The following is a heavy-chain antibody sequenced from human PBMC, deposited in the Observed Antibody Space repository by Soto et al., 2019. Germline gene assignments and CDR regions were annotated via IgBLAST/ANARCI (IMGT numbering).Heavy chain of an antibody. J-gene: IGHJ3*02. CDR2: IYPGDSDT. D-gene: IGHD2-21*02. Sequence: GESLKISCKGSGYSFTSYWIGWVRQMPRKGLEWMGIIYPGDSDTRYSPSFQGQVTISADKSISTAYLQWSSLKASDTAMYYCAVQKAYCGGDCRAFDIWGQGTMVTVSS. CDR1: GYSFTSYW. V-gene: IGHV5-51*01. CDR3: AVQKAYCGGDCRAFDI.